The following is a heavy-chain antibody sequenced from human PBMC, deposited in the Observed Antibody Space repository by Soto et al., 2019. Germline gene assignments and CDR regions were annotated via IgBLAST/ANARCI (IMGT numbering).Heavy chain of an antibody. CDR2: IIPIFGTT. CDR1: GGTFSNYA. D-gene: IGHD6-13*01. V-gene: IGHV1-69*15. Sequence: QVQLVQSGAELKKPGSSVKVSCQASGGTFSNYAISWVRQAPGQGLEWMGKIIPIFGTTNYAQNFRGRVTITAYESTTTAYMELSSLRSDDTALYYCARELPPAPGSFREDALDIWGQGTMITVSS. CDR3: ARELPPAPGSFREDALDI. J-gene: IGHJ3*02.